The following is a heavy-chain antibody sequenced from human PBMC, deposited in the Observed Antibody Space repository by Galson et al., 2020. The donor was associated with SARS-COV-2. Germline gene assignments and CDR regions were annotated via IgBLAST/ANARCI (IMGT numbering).Heavy chain of an antibody. CDR1: GGSFSGYY. Sequence: SETLSLTCAVYGGSFSGYYWSWIRQPPGKGLEWIGEINHSGSTNYNPSLKSRVTISVDTSKNQFSLKLNSVTAADTAVYYCARGRIAATGLAGYYYYGMDVWGQGTTVTVSS. V-gene: IGHV4-34*01. CDR2: INHSGST. J-gene: IGHJ6*02. D-gene: IGHD6-13*01. CDR3: ARGRIAATGLAGYYYYGMDV.